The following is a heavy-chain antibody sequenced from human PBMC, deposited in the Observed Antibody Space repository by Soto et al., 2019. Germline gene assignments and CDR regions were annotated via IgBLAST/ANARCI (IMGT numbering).Heavy chain of an antibody. CDR3: AREGNLGRWIQPLDS. D-gene: IGHD2-2*03. CDR2: IHYNGNT. V-gene: IGHV4-59*01. J-gene: IGHJ4*02. Sequence: PSETLSLTCSVSGGSISSGYWTWIRHPPGKGLEWIGNIHYNGNTKYSPSLKSRVTMSVDTSKNHFSLKLISVTTADTAVYFCAREGNLGRWIQPLDSWGQGTLVTVSS. CDR1: GGSISSGY.